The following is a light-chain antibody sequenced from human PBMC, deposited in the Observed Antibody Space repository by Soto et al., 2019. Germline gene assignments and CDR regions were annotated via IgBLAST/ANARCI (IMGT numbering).Light chain of an antibody. CDR3: QQYRSYWA. Sequence: DIQMTQSPSTLSASVGDRVTITCRASQIISSWLAWYQQKPGKAPKLLIYRASSLESGVPSRFGGSGSGTEFTLTISSLQPDDSAVCYCQQYRSYWALVQGTKVDIK. V-gene: IGKV1-5*03. J-gene: IGKJ1*01. CDR2: RAS. CDR1: QIISSW.